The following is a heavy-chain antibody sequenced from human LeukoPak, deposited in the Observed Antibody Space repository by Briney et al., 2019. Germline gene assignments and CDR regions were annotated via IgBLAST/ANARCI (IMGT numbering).Heavy chain of an antibody. CDR1: GYTFTSYY. V-gene: IGHV1-46*01. Sequence: ASVKVSCKASGYTFTSYYMHWVRQAPGQGLEWMGIINPSGGSTSYAQKFQGRVTMARDTSTSTVYMELSSLRSEDTAVYYCARDGGEKSSSIALYYYYYYYMDVWGKGTTVTVSS. D-gene: IGHD6-6*01. CDR2: INPSGGST. J-gene: IGHJ6*03. CDR3: ARDGGEKSSSIALYYYYYYYMDV.